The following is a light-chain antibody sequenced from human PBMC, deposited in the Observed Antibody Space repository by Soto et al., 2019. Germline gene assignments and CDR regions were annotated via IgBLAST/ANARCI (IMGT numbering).Light chain of an antibody. V-gene: IGKV1-6*01. CDR1: QGIRND. Sequence: AIQMTQSPSSLSASVGDRVTITCRASQGIRNDLAWYQQKTGKAPELLIYAATHLQSGVPSRFSGSGSGADFTLTISSLQPEDFATYYCLRDYNYPWTFGQGTKVEFK. CDR2: AAT. J-gene: IGKJ1*01. CDR3: LRDYNYPWT.